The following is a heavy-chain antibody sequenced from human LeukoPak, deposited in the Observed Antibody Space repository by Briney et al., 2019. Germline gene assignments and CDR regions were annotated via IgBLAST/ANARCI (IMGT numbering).Heavy chain of an antibody. CDR3: ARDRATAVAGSAGGY. J-gene: IGHJ4*02. Sequence: ASVKVSCKASGYTFTGYYMHWVRQAPGQGLEWMGWINPNSGGTNYAQKFQGRVTMTRDTSISTAYMELSRLRSDDTAVYYCARDRATAVAGSAGGYWGQGTLVTVSS. V-gene: IGHV1-2*02. CDR1: GYTFTGYY. CDR2: INPNSGGT. D-gene: IGHD6-19*01.